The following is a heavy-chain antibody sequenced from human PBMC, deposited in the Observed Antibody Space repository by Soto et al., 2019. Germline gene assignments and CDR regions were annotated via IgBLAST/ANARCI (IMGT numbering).Heavy chain of an antibody. V-gene: IGHV1-46*01. CDR3: VLFSTAPGEEGAEYFDY. D-gene: IGHD3-10*02. Sequence: QVQLVQSGSEVKKPGASVKVSCKASGYSFTSNFLHWVRQAPGQGLEWMVIINPSGGSTTYTQKFEGRGTMTRDTSTRTVYMELSGLKFEDTAVYYCVLFSTAPGEEGAEYFDYRVPGTLVTVSA. CDR2: INPSGGST. CDR1: GYSFTSNF. J-gene: IGHJ4*02.